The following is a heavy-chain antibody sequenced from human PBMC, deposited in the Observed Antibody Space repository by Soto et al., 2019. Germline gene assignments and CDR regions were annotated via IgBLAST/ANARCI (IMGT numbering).Heavy chain of an antibody. J-gene: IGHJ4*02. V-gene: IGHV1-69*01. CDR3: ARGDLEYGESSLDY. Sequence: QVQLVQSGAEVKKPGSSVKVCCKASGGTFSSYAISWVRQAPGQGLEWMGGIIPIFGTANYAQKFQGRVTITADESTSTAYMELSSLRSEDTAVYYCARGDLEYGESSLDYWGQGTLVTVSS. D-gene: IGHD4-17*01. CDR1: GGTFSSYA. CDR2: IIPIFGTA.